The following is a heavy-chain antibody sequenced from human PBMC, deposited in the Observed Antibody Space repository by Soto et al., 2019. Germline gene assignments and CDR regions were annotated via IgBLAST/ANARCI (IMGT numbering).Heavy chain of an antibody. CDR3: ARHPERIAQIGWFDP. D-gene: IGHD6-13*01. Sequence: GASVKLSCKACGYTFTGYYMHWVRQAPGQGLEWMGWINPNSGGTNYAQKFQGWVTMTRDTSISTAYMELSRLRSDDTAVYYCARHPERIAQIGWFDPWGQGTLVTSPQ. CDR1: GYTFTGYY. CDR2: INPNSGGT. J-gene: IGHJ5*02. V-gene: IGHV1-2*04.